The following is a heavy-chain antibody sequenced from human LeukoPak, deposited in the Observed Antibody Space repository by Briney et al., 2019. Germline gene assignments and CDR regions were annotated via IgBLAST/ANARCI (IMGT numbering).Heavy chain of an antibody. J-gene: IGHJ4*02. D-gene: IGHD5-12*01. CDR2: ISSSGSTI. CDR1: GFTFSSYS. V-gene: IGHV3-48*04. CDR3: ARDRYSGYDSH. Sequence: GSLGLSCAASGFTFSSYSMNWVRQAPGKGLEWVSYISSSGSTIYYADSVKGRFTISRDNAKNSLYLQMNSLRAEDTAVYYCARDRYSGYDSHWGQGTLVTVSS.